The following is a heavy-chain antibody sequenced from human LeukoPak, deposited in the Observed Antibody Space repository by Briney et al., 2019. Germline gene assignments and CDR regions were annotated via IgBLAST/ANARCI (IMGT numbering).Heavy chain of an antibody. D-gene: IGHD3-10*01. CDR1: GFTVSSNY. CDR3: AISGLGFGEFRGLDY. CDR2: IYSGGST. Sequence: GGSLRLSCAASGFTVSSNYMSWVRQAPGKGLEWVSVIYSGGSTYYADSVKGRFTISRDNSKNTLYLQMNSLRAEDTAVYYCAISGLGFGEFRGLDYWGQGTLVTVS. V-gene: IGHV3-53*01. J-gene: IGHJ4*02.